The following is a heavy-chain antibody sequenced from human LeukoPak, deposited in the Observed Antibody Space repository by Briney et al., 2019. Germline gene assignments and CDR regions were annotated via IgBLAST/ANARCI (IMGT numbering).Heavy chain of an antibody. CDR3: TWMDTIFTVDY. J-gene: IGHJ4*02. CDR2: IRNDRIT. D-gene: IGHD5-12*01. V-gene: IGHV3-15*01. Sequence: GGSLRLSCVLSGLTFSDAWMSWVRQAPGKGLEWVGRIRNDRITDYAAPVQGRFSISRDNSKNTFYLQMNSLRTEDTGMYFCTWMDTIFTVDYWGQGTLVTVSS. CDR1: GLTFSDAW.